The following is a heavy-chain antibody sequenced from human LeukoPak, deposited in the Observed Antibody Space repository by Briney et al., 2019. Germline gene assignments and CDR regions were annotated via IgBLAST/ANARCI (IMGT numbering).Heavy chain of an antibody. CDR2: IYYSGST. J-gene: IGHJ4*02. D-gene: IGHD1-26*01. Sequence: SETLSLTCTVSGGSISSYYWSWIRQPPGKGLEWIGYIYYSGSTYYNPSLKSRVTISVDTSKNQFSLKLSSVTAADTAVYYCAGTSVGALSNFLDYWGQGTLVTVSS. V-gene: IGHV4-59*06. CDR3: AGTSVGALSNFLDY. CDR1: GGSISSYY.